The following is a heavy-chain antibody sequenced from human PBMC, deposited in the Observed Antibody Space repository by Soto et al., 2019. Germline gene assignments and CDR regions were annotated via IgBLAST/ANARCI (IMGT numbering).Heavy chain of an antibody. CDR1: GYTFTGYY. D-gene: IGHD3-3*01. J-gene: IGHJ5*02. CDR2: INPNSGGT. CDR3: AREHYDFWSGYYRGWFDP. V-gene: IGHV1-2*02. Sequence: ASVKVSCKASGYTFTGYYMHWVRQAPGQGLEWMGWINPNSGGTNYAQKFQGRVTMTRDTSISTAYMELSRLRSDNTAVYYCAREHYDFWSGYYRGWFDPWGQGTLVTVSS.